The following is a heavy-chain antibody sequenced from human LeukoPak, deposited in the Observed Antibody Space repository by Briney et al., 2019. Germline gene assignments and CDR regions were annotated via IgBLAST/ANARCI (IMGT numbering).Heavy chain of an antibody. CDR1: GGTFSSYA. V-gene: IGHV1-69*04. D-gene: IGHD6-6*01. Sequence: ASVKVSCKASGGTFSSYAISWVRQAPGQGLEWMGRIIPILGIANYAQKFQGRVTITADKSTSTAYMGLSSLRSEDTAVYYCARPSRGQLVDAFDIWGQGTMVTVSS. CDR3: ARPSRGQLVDAFDI. J-gene: IGHJ3*02. CDR2: IIPILGIA.